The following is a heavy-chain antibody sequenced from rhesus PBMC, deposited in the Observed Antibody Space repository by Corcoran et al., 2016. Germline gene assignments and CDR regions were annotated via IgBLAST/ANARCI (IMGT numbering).Heavy chain of an antibody. J-gene: IGHJ4*01. D-gene: IGHD5-24*01. CDR2: IFWNDRK. V-gene: IGHV2-95*01. Sequence: QVTLKESGPALVKPTQTLTLTCTFSGFSIATTGTGVGWIRPPQGKALEWLASIFWNDRKGYGTSLKTRLSISKDTSKNQVVLTMTNMDPADTATYYCARVPRYSGYASADYWGPGVLVTVSS. CDR1: GFSIATTGTG. CDR3: ARVPRYSGYASADY.